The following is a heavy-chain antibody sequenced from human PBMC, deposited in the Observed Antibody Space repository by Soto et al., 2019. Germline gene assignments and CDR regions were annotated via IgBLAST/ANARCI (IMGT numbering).Heavy chain of an antibody. CDR3: ARGLTMGQLPSHFDH. Sequence: LSLTCTVSGGSVSNDNFYWSWIRQPPGKGLEWIGYVHSSGITNYNPSLKRRVTISVDTSRNQFSLRLSSVTAADTAVYYCARGLTMGQLPSHFDHWGQGTLVTVSS. J-gene: IGHJ5*02. V-gene: IGHV4-61*01. D-gene: IGHD3-16*01. CDR1: GGSVSNDNFY. CDR2: VHSSGIT.